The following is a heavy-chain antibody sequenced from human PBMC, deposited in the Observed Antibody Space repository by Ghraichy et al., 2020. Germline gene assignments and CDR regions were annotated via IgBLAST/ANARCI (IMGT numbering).Heavy chain of an antibody. CDR1: GYTLTELS. CDR2: FDPEDGET. CDR3: ATCSTSCYGIGYYYYGMDV. J-gene: IGHJ6*02. Sequence: ASVKVSCKVSGYTLTELSMHWVRQAPGKGLEWMGGFDPEDGETIYAQKFQGRVTMTEDTSTDTAYMELSSLRSEDTAVYYCATCSTSCYGIGYYYYGMDVWGQGTTVTVSS. V-gene: IGHV1-24*01. D-gene: IGHD2-2*01.